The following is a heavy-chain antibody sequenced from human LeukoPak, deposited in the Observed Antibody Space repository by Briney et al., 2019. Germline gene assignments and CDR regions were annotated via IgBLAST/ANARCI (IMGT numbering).Heavy chain of an antibody. J-gene: IGHJ4*02. D-gene: IGHD5-24*01. CDR2: ISYNGINK. CDR3: AKVMDHDNSPDVDY. V-gene: IGHV3-30*18. CDR1: GFTFSSYG. Sequence: GGSLRPSCAASGFTFSSYGIHWVRQAPGKGLEWVAVISYNGINKYYADSVKGRFTISRDNSKDTLYLQMNSLKAEDTAVYYCAKVMDHDNSPDVDYWGQGTLVTVSS.